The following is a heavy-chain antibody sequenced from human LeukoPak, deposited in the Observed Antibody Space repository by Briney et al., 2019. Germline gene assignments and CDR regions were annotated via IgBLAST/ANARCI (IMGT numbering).Heavy chain of an antibody. D-gene: IGHD5-24*01. Sequence: GGSLRLSCAGSGFTFSNYAMSWVRQAPGKGLEWVSTISANSGNTYYADSARGRLTISRDNSKNTLYLQMNSLRAEDTAVYYCARDPEDGYKWWHFDYWGQGTLVTVSS. CDR3: ARDPEDGYKWWHFDY. CDR1: GFTFSNYA. CDR2: ISANSGNT. V-gene: IGHV3-23*01. J-gene: IGHJ4*02.